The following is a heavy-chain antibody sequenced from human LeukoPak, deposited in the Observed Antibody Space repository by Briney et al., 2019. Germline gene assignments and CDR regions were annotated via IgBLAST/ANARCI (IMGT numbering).Heavy chain of an antibody. J-gene: IGHJ6*03. CDR3: ARGRATAVPHYYDYFMDV. CDR1: GFTLSNYW. D-gene: IGHD2-21*02. V-gene: IGHV3-74*01. CDR2: SSSVGANT. Sequence: GGSLTLSCAASGFTLSNYWMHWVRHGPGERLVWVSSSSSVGANTHYADSVRGRFTISRYNANNILSLHMNGLRADDAAVYFCARGRATAVPHYYDYFMDVSGTGTTVIVSS.